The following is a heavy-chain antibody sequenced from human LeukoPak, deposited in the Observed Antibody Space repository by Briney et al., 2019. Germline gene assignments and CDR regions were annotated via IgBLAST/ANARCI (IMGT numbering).Heavy chain of an antibody. J-gene: IGHJ5*02. D-gene: IGHD5-18*01. Sequence: ASVKVSCKTSGYTFTGYYIHWVRQAPGQGLEWMGWINPNSGGTNYAQNFRGRVTMTRDTSINTAYMELGRLRSDDTAVYYCARSPGLDTAVVNRPWGQGTLITVSS. CDR1: GYTFTGYY. CDR3: ARSPGLDTAVVNRP. V-gene: IGHV1-2*02. CDR2: INPNSGGT.